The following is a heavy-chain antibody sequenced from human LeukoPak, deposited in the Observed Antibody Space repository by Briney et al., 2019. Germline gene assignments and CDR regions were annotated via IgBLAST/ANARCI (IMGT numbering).Heavy chain of an antibody. CDR3: ARSVSSGWYPDIDY. D-gene: IGHD6-19*01. J-gene: IGHJ4*02. V-gene: IGHV3-48*03. CDR1: GFTFSSYE. CDR2: ISSSGSTI. Sequence: GGSLRLSCAASGFTFSSYEMNWVRQAPGKGLEWVSYISSSGSTIYYADSVKGRFTISRDNAKNSLYLQMNSLRAEDTAAYYCARSVSSGWYPDIDYWGQGTLVTVSS.